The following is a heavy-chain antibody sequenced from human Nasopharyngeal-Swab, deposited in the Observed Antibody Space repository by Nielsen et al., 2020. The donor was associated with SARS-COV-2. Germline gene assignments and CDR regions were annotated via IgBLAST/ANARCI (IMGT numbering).Heavy chain of an antibody. Sequence: GGSLRLSCAASGFTFSSYWMHWVRQAPGKGLVWVSRINSGGSSTSYADSVKGRFTISRDNAKNTLYLQMNSLRAEDTAVYYCARDGRDYYDSSGYYPDYWGQGTLVTVSS. CDR2: INSGGSST. D-gene: IGHD3-22*01. V-gene: IGHV3-74*01. CDR1: GFTFSSYW. CDR3: ARDGRDYYDSSGYYPDY. J-gene: IGHJ4*02.